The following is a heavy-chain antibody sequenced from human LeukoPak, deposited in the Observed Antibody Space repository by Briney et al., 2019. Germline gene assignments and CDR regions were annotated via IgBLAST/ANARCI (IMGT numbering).Heavy chain of an antibody. D-gene: IGHD3-10*01. CDR1: GFTSSDYT. Sequence: GGSLRLSCAPSGFTSSDYTMNWVRQAPGKGLEWVSAISVSDDSTYYADSSKGRFTTSRYNGKNSLYLQMNSLRVEDTAVYFCARAPYYLFPDSWGQGALVTVSS. J-gene: IGHJ4*02. CDR2: ISVSDDST. CDR3: ARAPYYLFPDS. V-gene: IGHV3-23*01.